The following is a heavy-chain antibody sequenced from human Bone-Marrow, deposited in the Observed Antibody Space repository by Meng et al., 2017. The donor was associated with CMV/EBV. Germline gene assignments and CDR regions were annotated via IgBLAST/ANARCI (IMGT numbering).Heavy chain of an antibody. J-gene: IGHJ6*02. CDR1: GFTSSSYW. V-gene: IGHV3-7*01. CDR3: ARDGIQLWPYYYYYYGMDV. D-gene: IGHD5-18*01. CDR2: IKQDGSEK. Sequence: GGSLRSPCEPSGFTSSSYWMSWVRQAPGKGLEWVANIKQDGSEKDYVDSVKGRFTISRDNAKNSLYLQMNSLRAEDTAVYYWARDGIQLWPYYYYYYGMDVWGRGTTVTVSS.